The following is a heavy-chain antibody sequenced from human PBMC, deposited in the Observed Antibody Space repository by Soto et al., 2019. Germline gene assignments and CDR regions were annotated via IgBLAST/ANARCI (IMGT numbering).Heavy chain of an antibody. CDR1: GFTFSSYS. D-gene: IGHD6-19*01. Sequence: EVQLVESGGGLVKPGGSLRLSCAASGFTFSSYSMNWVRQAPGKGLEWVSCISSSSSNKYYADSVKGRFTISRDNAKTSLYLHMNSLSAEDTAVYYCARDRGSSGWYAGGWFDPWGQGTRVTVSS. J-gene: IGHJ5*02. CDR2: ISSSSSNK. CDR3: ARDRGSSGWYAGGWFDP. V-gene: IGHV3-21*01.